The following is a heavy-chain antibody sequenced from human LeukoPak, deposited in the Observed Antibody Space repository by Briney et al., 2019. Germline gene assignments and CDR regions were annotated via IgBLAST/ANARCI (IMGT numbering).Heavy chain of an antibody. CDR3: ARNNWGIDY. J-gene: IGHJ4*02. D-gene: IGHD3-16*01. Sequence: GGSLRLSCAASGFTFSSHWMHWVRHGPGKGLVWVARISDDGTIRSYGDAVRGRLTISRDNAKNTVYLEMNTLRAEDTAVYYCARNNWGIDYWGQGALVTVSS. V-gene: IGHV3-74*01. CDR1: GFTFSSHW. CDR2: ISDDGTIR.